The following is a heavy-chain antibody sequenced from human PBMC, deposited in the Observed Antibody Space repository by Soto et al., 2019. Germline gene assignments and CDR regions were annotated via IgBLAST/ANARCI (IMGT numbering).Heavy chain of an antibody. J-gene: IGHJ4*02. V-gene: IGHV4-30-2*01. CDR2: IYHSGST. D-gene: IGHD2-2*01. Sequence: PSGTMSLGCAVCGDSVRSAVDSWSWIRKPPGKGLEWIGYIYHSGSTYYNPSLKSRVTISVDRSKNQFSLKLSSVTAADTAVYYCARVPDYRGQGTLLTVSS. CDR3: ARVPDY. CDR1: GDSVRSAVDS.